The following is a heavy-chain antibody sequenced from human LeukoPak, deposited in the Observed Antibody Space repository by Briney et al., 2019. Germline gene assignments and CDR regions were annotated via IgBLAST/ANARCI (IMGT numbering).Heavy chain of an antibody. J-gene: IGHJ5*02. Sequence: PGGSLRLSCAASGFTFSSYGMHWVRQAPGKGLEWVAFIRYDGSNKYYADSVKGRFTISRDNSKNTLYLQMNSLRAEDTAVYYCARDLGIVGATGWFDPWGQGTLVTVSS. D-gene: IGHD1-26*01. CDR3: ARDLGIVGATGWFDP. CDR2: IRYDGSNK. CDR1: GFTFSSYG. V-gene: IGHV3-30*02.